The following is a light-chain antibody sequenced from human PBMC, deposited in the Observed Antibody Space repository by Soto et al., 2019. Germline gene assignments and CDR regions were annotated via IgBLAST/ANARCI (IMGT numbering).Light chain of an antibody. CDR1: SSDVGGYNY. CDR3: SSYTSGTTFV. J-gene: IGLJ1*01. CDR2: DVS. V-gene: IGLV2-14*01. Sequence: QSALTQPASVSGSPGQSITISCTGTSSDVGGYNYVSWYQQEPGKAPKLMICDVSNRPSGVSNRFSGSKSGNTASLTISGPQAEDEADYYCSSYTSGTTFVFGTGTKVTVL.